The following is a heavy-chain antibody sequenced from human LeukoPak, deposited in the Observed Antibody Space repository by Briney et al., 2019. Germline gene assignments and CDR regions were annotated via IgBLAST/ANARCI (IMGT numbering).Heavy chain of an antibody. CDR3: ARGDTIAARPGRFDY. Sequence: SETLSLTCTVSGGSISSYYWSWIRQPAGKGLEWIGRIYTSGSTNYNPSLKSRVTISVDTSKKQFSLKLNSVTAADTAVYYCARGDTIAARPGRFDYWGQGTLVTVSS. CDR1: GGSISSYY. J-gene: IGHJ4*02. CDR2: IYTSGST. D-gene: IGHD6-6*01. V-gene: IGHV4-4*07.